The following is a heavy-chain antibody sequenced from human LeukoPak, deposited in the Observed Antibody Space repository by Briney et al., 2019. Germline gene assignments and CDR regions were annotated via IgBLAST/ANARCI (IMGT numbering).Heavy chain of an antibody. Sequence: SVKVSCKASGGTFSSYAISWVRQAPGQGLEGMGRIIPILGIANYAQKLQGRVTITADKSTSTAYMELSSLRSEDTAVYYCAGGQDFYYYYGMDVWGQGTTVTVSS. CDR3: AGGQDFYYYYGMDV. CDR2: IIPILGIA. V-gene: IGHV1-69*04. CDR1: GGTFSSYA. J-gene: IGHJ6*02.